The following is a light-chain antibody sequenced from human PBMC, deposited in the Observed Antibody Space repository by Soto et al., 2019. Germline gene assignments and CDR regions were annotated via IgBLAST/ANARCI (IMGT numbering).Light chain of an antibody. J-gene: IGKJ1*01. CDR1: QSVSSY. CDR2: EAS. CDR3: QQRSDWPWT. Sequence: EIVLTQSTTTLSLSPGDRATLSCRASQSVSSYLAWYQQKPGQAPRLLMYEASNRATGIPARFSGGGSGTDFTLTISSLEPEDFAVYYCQQRSDWPWTFGQGTMVDIK. V-gene: IGKV3-11*01.